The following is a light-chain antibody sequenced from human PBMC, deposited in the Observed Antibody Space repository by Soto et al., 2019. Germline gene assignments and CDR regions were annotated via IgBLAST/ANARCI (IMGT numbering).Light chain of an antibody. CDR3: ISYTSSSTRV. CDR1: SSDVGGYNY. Sequence: QSALTQPASVSGSPGQSITISCTGTSSDVGGYNYVSWYQQHPGKAPKLLIYDVSNRPSGVSNRFSGSKSGNTASLTISGPQAEDEADYYCISYTSSSTRVFGTGTKLTVL. J-gene: IGLJ1*01. V-gene: IGLV2-14*01. CDR2: DVS.